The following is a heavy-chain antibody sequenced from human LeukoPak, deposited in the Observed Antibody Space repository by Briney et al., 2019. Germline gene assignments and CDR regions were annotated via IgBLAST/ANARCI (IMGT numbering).Heavy chain of an antibody. CDR3: ATGRGTHDAFDI. D-gene: IGHD1-14*01. CDR2: FDPEDGET. V-gene: IGHV1-24*01. Sequence: ASVKVSCKVSGYTLTELSMHWVRQAPGKGLEWMGGFDPEDGETIYAQKFQGRVTMTEDTSTDTAYMELSSLRSEDTAVYYCATGRGTHDAFDIWGQGTVVTVSS. J-gene: IGHJ3*02. CDR1: GYTLTELS.